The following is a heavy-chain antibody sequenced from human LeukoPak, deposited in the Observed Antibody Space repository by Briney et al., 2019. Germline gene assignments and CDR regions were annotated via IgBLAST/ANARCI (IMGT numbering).Heavy chain of an antibody. V-gene: IGHV4-34*01. CDR3: ARGHVVVPAAFDY. CDR2: INHSGST. D-gene: IGHD2-2*01. Sequence: SETLSLTCAVYGGSFSGYYWSWIRQPPGKGLEWIGEINHSGSTNYNPSLKSRVTISVDTSKNQFSLKLSSVTAADTAVHYCARGHVVVPAAFDYWGQGTLVTVSS. J-gene: IGHJ4*02. CDR1: GGSFSGYY.